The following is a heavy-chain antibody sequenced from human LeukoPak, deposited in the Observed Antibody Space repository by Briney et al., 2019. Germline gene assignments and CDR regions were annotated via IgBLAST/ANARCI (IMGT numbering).Heavy chain of an antibody. V-gene: IGHV1-69*13. CDR3: ERDIPLSSVEARGSSWFGP. J-gene: IGHJ5*02. D-gene: IGHD6-6*01. CDR2: IIPSFGTP. Sequence: AASVRVSCKASGVTVSHYAISWLRQAPGQGPEWMGGIIPSFGTPNYAQKFQARLTISADESTNTVYMDLSSLRSEDTAIYYCERDIPLSSVEARGSSWFGPWGQGTLVIVSS. CDR1: GVTVSHYA.